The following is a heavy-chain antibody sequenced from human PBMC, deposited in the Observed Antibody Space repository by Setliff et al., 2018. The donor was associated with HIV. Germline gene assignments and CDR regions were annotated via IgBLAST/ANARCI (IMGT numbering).Heavy chain of an antibody. CDR1: GFTFHDYY. V-gene: IGHV3-11*05. CDR3: AREDGYNSFDY. D-gene: IGHD5-12*01. CDR2: ISPSSTYI. J-gene: IGHJ4*02. Sequence: GGSLRLSCEASGFTFHDYYMSWIRQSPGKGLEWISYISPSSTYISYADSMKGRFTISRDNAKNSVFLQLTSLRAEDTAIYYCAREDGYNSFDYWGQGTLVTVSS.